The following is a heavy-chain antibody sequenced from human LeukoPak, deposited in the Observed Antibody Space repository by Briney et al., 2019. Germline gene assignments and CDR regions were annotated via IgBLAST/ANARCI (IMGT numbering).Heavy chain of an antibody. CDR3: ARDCRSVSCYSVDY. Sequence: GASVKVSCKASGYTFTSNGISWVRQAPGQGLEWMGWISTNNGDTKSGKKFQGRVIMTTDTSTSTTYMEVRSLRSDDTAVYYCARDCRSVSCYSVDYWGQGTLVTVSS. V-gene: IGHV1-18*01. CDR1: GYTFTSNG. D-gene: IGHD2-15*01. CDR2: ISTNNGDT. J-gene: IGHJ4*02.